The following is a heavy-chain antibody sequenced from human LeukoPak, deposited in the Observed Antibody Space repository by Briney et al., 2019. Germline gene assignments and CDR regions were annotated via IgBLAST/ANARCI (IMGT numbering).Heavy chain of an antibody. CDR1: GFSFSTYG. CDR3: ARGTGFDY. Sequence: GGSLRLSCAASGFSFSTYGMHWVRQATGKGLEWVSAIGTAGDTYYPGSVKGRFTISRENAKNSLYLQMNSLRAGDTAVYYCARGTGFDYWGQGTLVTVSS. J-gene: IGHJ4*02. V-gene: IGHV3-13*01. CDR2: IGTAGDT. D-gene: IGHD1/OR15-1a*01.